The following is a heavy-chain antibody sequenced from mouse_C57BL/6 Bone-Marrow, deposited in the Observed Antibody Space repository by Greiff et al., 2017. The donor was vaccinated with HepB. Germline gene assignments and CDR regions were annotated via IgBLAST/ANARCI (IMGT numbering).Heavy chain of an antibody. CDR2: IYPGGGYT. V-gene: IGHV1-63*01. Sequence: VKLQESGAELVRPGTSVKMSCKASGYTFTNYWIGWAKQRPGHGLEWIGDIYPGGGYTNYNEKFKGKATLTADKSSSTAYMQFSSLTSEDSAIYYCARTSDSSYGYFDVWGTGTTVTVSS. CDR1: GYTFTNYW. CDR3: ARTSDSSYGYFDV. D-gene: IGHD1-1*01. J-gene: IGHJ1*03.